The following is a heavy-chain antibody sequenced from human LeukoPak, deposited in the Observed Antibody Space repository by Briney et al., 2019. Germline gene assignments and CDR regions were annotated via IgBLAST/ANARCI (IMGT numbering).Heavy chain of an antibody. V-gene: IGHV3-23*01. Sequence: PGGSLRLSCSASGFTFSSYAMSWVRQAPGKGLEWVSAISGSGGSTYYADSVKGRFTISRDNSKNTLYLQMNSLRAEDTAVYYCAKGGEYSSSYYFDYWGQGTLVTVSS. J-gene: IGHJ4*02. D-gene: IGHD6-6*01. CDR3: AKGGEYSSSYYFDY. CDR1: GFTFSSYA. CDR2: ISGSGGST.